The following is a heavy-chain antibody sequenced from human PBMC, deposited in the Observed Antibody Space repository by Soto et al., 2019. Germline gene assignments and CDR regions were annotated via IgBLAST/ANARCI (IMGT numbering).Heavy chain of an antibody. CDR2: INDSGNI. Sequence: QVQLQQWGAGLVKPSETLSLTCAVYGGSFSGYQWTWIRQTPGKGLEWIGEINDSGNINYNPSLKSRVTIFLDTPKKQISLKLSSVTAAAAAVYFCARGLILWFGELSRRGGYYYYTDVWGKGTTVTVSS. CDR1: GGSFSGYQ. V-gene: IGHV4-34*01. D-gene: IGHD3-10*01. J-gene: IGHJ6*03. CDR3: ARGLILWFGELSRRGGYYYYTDV.